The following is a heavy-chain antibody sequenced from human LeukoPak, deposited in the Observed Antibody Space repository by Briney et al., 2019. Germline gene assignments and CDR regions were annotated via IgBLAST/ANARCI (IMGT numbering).Heavy chain of an antibody. CDR3: ARAKDCSGGSCYSWSWFDP. CDR1: GGSLSSGDYY. Sequence: SQTLSLTCTVSGGSLSSGDYYWSWIRQPPGKGLEWIGYIYYSGSTYYNPSLKSRVTISVDTSKNQFSLKLSSVTAADTAVYYCARAKDCSGGSCYSWSWFDPWGQGTLVTVSS. D-gene: IGHD2-15*01. J-gene: IGHJ5*02. CDR2: IYYSGST. V-gene: IGHV4-30-4*08.